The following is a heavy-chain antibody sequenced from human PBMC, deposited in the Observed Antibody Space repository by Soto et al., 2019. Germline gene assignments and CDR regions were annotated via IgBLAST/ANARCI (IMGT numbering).Heavy chain of an antibody. V-gene: IGHV5-51*01. CDR3: ARQALGYCSSSGCYYYYGMDV. Sequence: GESLKISCKGSGYSFSNYWIGWVRQMPGKGLEWMGIIYPGDPDTRYSPSLKGQVTMSADKSISTAYLQWSSLKASDTAIYYCARQALGYCSSSGCYYYYGMDVWGQGTTVTVSS. J-gene: IGHJ6*02. CDR2: IYPGDPDT. D-gene: IGHD2-2*01. CDR1: GYSFSNYW.